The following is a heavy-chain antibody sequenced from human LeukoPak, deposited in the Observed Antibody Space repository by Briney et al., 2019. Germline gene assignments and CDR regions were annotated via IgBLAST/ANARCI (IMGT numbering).Heavy chain of an antibody. CDR2: IYYSGST. Sequence: SETLSLTCTVSGGSISSSSYYWGWIRQPPGKGLEWIGSIYYSGSTYYNPSLKSRVTISVDTSKNQFSLKLSSVTAADTAVYYCARVSTVTNEEGYWGQGTLVTVSS. V-gene: IGHV4-39*07. J-gene: IGHJ4*02. CDR1: GGSISSSSYY. CDR3: ARVSTVTNEEGY. D-gene: IGHD4-17*01.